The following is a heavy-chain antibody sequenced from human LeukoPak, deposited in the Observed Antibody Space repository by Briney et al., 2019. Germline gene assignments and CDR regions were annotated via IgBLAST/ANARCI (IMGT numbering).Heavy chain of an antibody. Sequence: PSETLSLTCTVSGVSISSYYWSWIRQPAGKGLEWIGRIYTSGSTNYNPSLKSRVTISVDTSKNQFSLKLSSVTAADTAVYYCARESPYYDILTGYYKASYYYYYMDVWGKGTTVTISS. CDR3: ARESPYYDILTGYYKASYYYYYMDV. D-gene: IGHD3-9*01. J-gene: IGHJ6*03. CDR1: GVSISSYY. CDR2: IYTSGST. V-gene: IGHV4-4*07.